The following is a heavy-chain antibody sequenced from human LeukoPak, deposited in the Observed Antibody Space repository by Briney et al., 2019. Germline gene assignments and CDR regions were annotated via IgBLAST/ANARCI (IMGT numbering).Heavy chain of an antibody. CDR1: GYTFTSYA. CDR2: INAGNGNT. Sequence: GASVKVSCKASGYTFTSYAMHWVRQAPGQRLEWMGWINAGNGNTKYSQKFQGRVTITRDTSASTAYMELSSLRSEDTAVYYCAIDWLFSLHAFDIWGQGTMVTVSS. D-gene: IGHD3-9*01. CDR3: AIDWLFSLHAFDI. J-gene: IGHJ3*02. V-gene: IGHV1-3*01.